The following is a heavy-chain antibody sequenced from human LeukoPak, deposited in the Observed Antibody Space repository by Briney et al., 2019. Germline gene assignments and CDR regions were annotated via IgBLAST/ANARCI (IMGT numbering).Heavy chain of an antibody. V-gene: IGHV1-8*03. Sequence: ASVKVSCKASGYTFTSYDINWVRQATGQGLEWMGWMNPNSGNTGYAQKFQGRVTITRNTSISTAYMELSSLRSEDTAVYYCAREKGIRFLEWLPRKESYYYYMDVRGKGTTVTVSS. CDR1: GYTFTSYD. CDR2: MNPNSGNT. CDR3: AREKGIRFLEWLPRKESYYYYMDV. D-gene: IGHD3-3*01. J-gene: IGHJ6*03.